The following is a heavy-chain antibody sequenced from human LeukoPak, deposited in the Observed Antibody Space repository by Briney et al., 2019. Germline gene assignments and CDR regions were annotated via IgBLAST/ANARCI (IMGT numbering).Heavy chain of an antibody. CDR2: IYYSGST. Sequence: SETLSLTCTVAGGSISSYSWSWIRQPPGKGLEWIGYIYYSGSTNYNPSLKSRVTISVDMSKNQFSLKLSSVTAADTAVYYCATHPPKVCTGGSCTDYWGQGTLVTVSS. CDR1: GGSISSYS. J-gene: IGHJ4*02. D-gene: IGHD2-15*01. V-gene: IGHV4-59*01. CDR3: ATHPPKVCTGGSCTDY.